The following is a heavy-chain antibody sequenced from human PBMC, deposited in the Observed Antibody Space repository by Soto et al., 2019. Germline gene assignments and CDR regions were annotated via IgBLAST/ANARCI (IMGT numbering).Heavy chain of an antibody. J-gene: IGHJ4*02. D-gene: IGHD6-19*01. CDR2: IFYSGVT. CDR3: ARVGSSGWSPDY. V-gene: IGHV4-59*11. CDR1: GGSISGHY. Sequence: SETLSLTCTFSGGSISGHYWTWIRQPPGKELEWIGYIFYSGVTNYNPSLKSRVTLSVDTSKNQFSLNLRSVTAEDTALYYCARVGSSGWSPDYWGRGTMVTVSS.